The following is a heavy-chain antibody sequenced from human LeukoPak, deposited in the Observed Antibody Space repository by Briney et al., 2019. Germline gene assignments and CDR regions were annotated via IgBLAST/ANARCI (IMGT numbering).Heavy chain of an antibody. J-gene: IGHJ4*02. CDR3: AKSHKATTGTYYFDY. CDR1: GFTFSSYS. D-gene: IGHD6-13*01. CDR2: ISSSSSYI. Sequence: GGSLRLSCAASGFTFSSYSMNWVRQAPGKGLEWVSSISSSSSYIYYADSVKGRFTISRDNAKNSLYLQMNSLRAEDTAVYYCAKSHKATTGTYYFDYWGQGTLVTVSS. V-gene: IGHV3-21*04.